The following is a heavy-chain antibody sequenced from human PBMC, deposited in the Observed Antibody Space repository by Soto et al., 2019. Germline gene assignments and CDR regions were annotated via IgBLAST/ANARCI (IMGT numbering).Heavy chain of an antibody. V-gene: IGHV4-59*01. D-gene: IGHD6-6*01. Sequence: SETLSLTCTVSGGSISSYYWSWIRQPPGKGLEWIGYIYYSGSTNYNPSLKSRVTISVDTSKNQFSLKLSSVTAADTAVYYCARAARPYWFDPSGQGTLVTVSS. J-gene: IGHJ5*02. CDR2: IYYSGST. CDR1: GGSISSYY. CDR3: ARAARPYWFDP.